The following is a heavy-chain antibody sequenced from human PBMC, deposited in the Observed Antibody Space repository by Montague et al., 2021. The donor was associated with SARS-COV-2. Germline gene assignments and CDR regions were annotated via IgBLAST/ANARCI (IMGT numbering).Heavy chain of an antibody. CDR1: GGSISSYY. CDR2: IYISGST. J-gene: IGHJ4*02. CDR3: TRADVEMATIKSGGPFYHFDY. Sequence: SETLSLTCTVSGGSISSYYWCWIRQPPGKGLEWIGYIYISGSTNYNPSLKSPVPISVDTSKNQFSLKLSSVTAAATAVYYCTRADVEMATIKSGGPFYHFDYWGQGTLVTVSS. D-gene: IGHD5-24*01. V-gene: IGHV4-59*13.